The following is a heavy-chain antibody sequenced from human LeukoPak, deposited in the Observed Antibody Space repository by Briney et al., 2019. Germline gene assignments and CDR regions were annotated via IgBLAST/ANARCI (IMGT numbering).Heavy chain of an antibody. Sequence: PGGSLRLSYAASGFTFSNTCMNWVRQAPGKGLEWVGRIKSKTDGGTTDYTAPVKGRFTISRDDSKNTLYLQMNSLKTEDTAVYYCTTDSDYYDTSDYYMGGYWGQGTLVTVSS. J-gene: IGHJ4*02. D-gene: IGHD3-22*01. CDR2: IKSKTDGGTT. CDR1: GFTFSNTC. CDR3: TTDSDYYDTSDYYMGGY. V-gene: IGHV3-15*07.